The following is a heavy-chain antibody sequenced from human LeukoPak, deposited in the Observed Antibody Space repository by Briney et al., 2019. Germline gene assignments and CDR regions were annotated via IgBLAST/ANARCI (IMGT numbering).Heavy chain of an antibody. Sequence: SESLSLTCTVSGGSISSGGYSWSWIRQHPGKGLEWIGYIYYSGSTYYNPSLKSRVTISVDTSKNQFSLKLSSVTAADTAVYYCARAALGYCSGGSCYGSDYWGQGTLVTVSS. D-gene: IGHD2-15*01. CDR3: ARAALGYCSGGSCYGSDY. J-gene: IGHJ4*02. CDR1: GGSISSGGYS. CDR2: IYYSGST. V-gene: IGHV4-31*02.